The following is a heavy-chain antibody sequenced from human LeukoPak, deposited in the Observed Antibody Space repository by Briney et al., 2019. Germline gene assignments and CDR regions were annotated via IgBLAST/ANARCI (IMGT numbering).Heavy chain of an antibody. CDR1: GFNFEGYG. CDR3: ATRYCTNGVCYADY. D-gene: IGHD2-8*01. V-gene: IGHV3-20*04. Sequence: GGSLRLSCAASGFNFEGYGISWVRQAPGKGLEWVSGINWTGDNTAYADSVKGRFTISRDNAKNSLYLQMNSLRAEDTAVYYCATRYCTNGVCYADYWGQGTLVPVSS. CDR2: INWTGDNT. J-gene: IGHJ4*02.